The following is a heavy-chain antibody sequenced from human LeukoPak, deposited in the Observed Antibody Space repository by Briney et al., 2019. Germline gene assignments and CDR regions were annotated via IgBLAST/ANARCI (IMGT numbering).Heavy chain of an antibody. V-gene: IGHV4-4*07. J-gene: IGHJ6*02. Sequence: SETLSLTCTVSGSSISSYHGMWIRQPAGKGLEWIGRIYTSGSTIYSPSLKSRVTMSVDTYKNQFSLKLSSVTAADTAVYYCARVSYLLAAAGTSYYYGMDVWGQGTTVTVSS. CDR1: GSSISSYH. D-gene: IGHD6-13*01. CDR2: IYTSGST. CDR3: ARVSYLLAAAGTSYYYGMDV.